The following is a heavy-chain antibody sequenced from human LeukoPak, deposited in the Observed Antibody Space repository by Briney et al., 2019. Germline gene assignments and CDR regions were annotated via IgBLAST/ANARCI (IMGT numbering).Heavy chain of an antibody. D-gene: IGHD3-3*01. Sequence: APVKVSCKASGGTFSSYAISWVRQAPGQGLEWMGGIIPIFGTANYAQKFQGRVTITADESTSTAYMELSSLRSEDTAVYYCARYDFWSGYLTYWGQGTLVTVSS. V-gene: IGHV1-69*13. J-gene: IGHJ4*02. CDR1: GGTFSSYA. CDR3: ARYDFWSGYLTY. CDR2: IIPIFGTA.